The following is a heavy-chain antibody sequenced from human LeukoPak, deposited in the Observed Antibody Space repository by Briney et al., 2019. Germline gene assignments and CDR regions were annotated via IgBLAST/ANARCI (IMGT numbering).Heavy chain of an antibody. D-gene: IGHD3-22*01. CDR3: ARGIRGPPYYYDSSGYYYFDY. V-gene: IGHV4-30-4*01. CDR1: GGSISSGDYY. J-gene: IGHJ4*02. Sequence: SETLSLTCTVSGGSISSGDYYWSWIRQPPGKGLEWIGYIYYSGSTYYNPSLKSRVTISVDTSKNQFSLKLSSVTAADTAVYHCARGIRGPPYYYDSSGYYYFDYWGQGTLVTVSS. CDR2: IYYSGST.